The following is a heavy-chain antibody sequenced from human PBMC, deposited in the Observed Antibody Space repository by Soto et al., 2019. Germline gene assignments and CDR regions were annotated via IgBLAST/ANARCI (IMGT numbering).Heavy chain of an antibody. CDR3: ATDHERYSRRYYDYFEF. CDR2: LSAGGSTT. Sequence: DVQLLESGGGLVQPGGSLRLSCAASGFTFSTYAMTWVRQAPGKGLEWVSALSAGGSTTHYAGSVKGRFTISRDNSRDTVYLQMNSLRVEDTAVYYCATDHERYSRRYYDYFEFWGQGTLVTVSS. J-gene: IGHJ4*02. CDR1: GFTFSTYA. D-gene: IGHD1-26*01. V-gene: IGHV3-23*01.